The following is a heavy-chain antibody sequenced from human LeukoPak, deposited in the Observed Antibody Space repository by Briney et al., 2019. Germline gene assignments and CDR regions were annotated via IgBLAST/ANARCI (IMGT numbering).Heavy chain of an antibody. CDR3: ASAIAKYCSSTSCYTPPQHYYMDV. D-gene: IGHD2-2*02. V-gene: IGHV1-69*05. J-gene: IGHJ6*03. CDR1: GGTFSSYA. Sequence: AASVKVSCKASGGTFSSYAISWVRQAPGQGLEWKGGIIPIFGTANYAQKFQGRVTITTDESTSTAYMELSSLRPEDTAVYYCASAIAKYCSSTSCYTPPQHYYMDVWGKGTTVTVSS. CDR2: IIPIFGTA.